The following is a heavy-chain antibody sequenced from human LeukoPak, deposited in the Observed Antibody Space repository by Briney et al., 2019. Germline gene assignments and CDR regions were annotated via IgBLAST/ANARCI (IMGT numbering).Heavy chain of an antibody. CDR3: AREGADGGFDY. Sequence: GGSLRLSCAASGLTFSSHWMHWVRQAPGKGLVWVSRITNDGSSTTYADSVKGRFTLSRDNPQNTVYLQMNSLRVEDTAVYYCAREGADGGFDYWGQGTLVTVSS. CDR2: ITNDGSST. J-gene: IGHJ4*02. D-gene: IGHD3-16*01. CDR1: GLTFSSHW. V-gene: IGHV3-74*01.